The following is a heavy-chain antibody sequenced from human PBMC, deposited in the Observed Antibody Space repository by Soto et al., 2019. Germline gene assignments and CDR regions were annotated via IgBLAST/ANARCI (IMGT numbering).Heavy chain of an antibody. J-gene: IGHJ4*02. D-gene: IGHD5-12*01. CDR2: IYYSGST. Sequence: TLSLPWTVAGGYSRNRGYYWSRNRHNPGQGLEWIGYIYYSGSTYYNPSLKSRVTISVDTSKNQFSLKLSSVTAADTAVYYCARAEYSGYDPSTYFDYWGQGTLVTVS. CDR3: ARAEYSGYDPSTYFDY. V-gene: IGHV4-31*02. CDR1: GGYSRNRGYY.